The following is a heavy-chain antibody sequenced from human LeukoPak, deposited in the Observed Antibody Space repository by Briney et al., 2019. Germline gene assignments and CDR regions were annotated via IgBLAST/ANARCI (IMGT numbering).Heavy chain of an antibody. CDR1: GYTITGYY. Sequence: ASVKVSCTASGYTITGYYMHWVRQAHGQGLEWMGWINPNSGGTNYAQKFQGRVTMTRDTSISTAYMELSRLRSDDTAVYYCVWGNWNSFSFDYWGQGTLVTVSS. CDR2: INPNSGGT. J-gene: IGHJ4*02. D-gene: IGHD1-7*01. V-gene: IGHV1-2*02. CDR3: VWGNWNSFSFDY.